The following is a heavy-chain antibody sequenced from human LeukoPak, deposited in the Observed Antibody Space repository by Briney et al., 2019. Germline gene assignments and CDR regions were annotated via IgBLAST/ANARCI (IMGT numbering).Heavy chain of an antibody. J-gene: IGHJ4*02. CDR3: SGLGDY. D-gene: IGHD3-10*01. CDR1: GFSAFSNY. V-gene: IGHV3-53*01. CDR2: IDSGGST. Sequence: PAGSLRLSSAASGFSAFSNYISSVRPAPGRGLQGGSAIDSGGSTYYADSVKGRFTISRDNSKNTLYLQMNRLRAEDTAVYYCSGLGDYWGQGTLVTVSS.